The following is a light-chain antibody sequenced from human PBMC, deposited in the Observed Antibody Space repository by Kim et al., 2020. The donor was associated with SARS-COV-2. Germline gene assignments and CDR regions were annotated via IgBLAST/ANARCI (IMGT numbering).Light chain of an antibody. J-gene: IGLJ2*01. CDR3: SSYTSSSTLV. Sequence: QSITISCTGTSSDVGGYNYVSRYKHHPGKAPKLMIYDVSNRPSGVSNRFSGSKSDKTASLTISGLQAEDESDYYCSSYTSSSTLVLGGGTQLTVL. CDR1: SSDVGGYNY. V-gene: IGLV2-14*03. CDR2: DVS.